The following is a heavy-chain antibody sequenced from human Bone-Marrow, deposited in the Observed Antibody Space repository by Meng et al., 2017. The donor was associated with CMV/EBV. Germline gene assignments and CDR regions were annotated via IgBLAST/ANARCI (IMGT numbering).Heavy chain of an antibody. V-gene: IGHV3-23*01. D-gene: IGHD5-12*01. Sequence: SCVVSGVSFNTNDMSWILQAPGKGLEWVSLITGSGDITYYADSVKGRFTISRDNSKNTLYLQMDSLRAEDTAIYYCATYRDSGPEDSWGQGTLVTVSS. J-gene: IGHJ4*02. CDR1: GVSFNTND. CDR3: ATYRDSGPEDS. CDR2: ITGSGDIT.